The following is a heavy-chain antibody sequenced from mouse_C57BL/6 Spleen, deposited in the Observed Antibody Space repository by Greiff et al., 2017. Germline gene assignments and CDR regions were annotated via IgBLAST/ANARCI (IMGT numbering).Heavy chain of an antibody. V-gene: IGHV1-5*01. J-gene: IGHJ4*01. CDR1: GYTFTSYW. D-gene: IGHD2-1*01. CDR3: NGNYAMDY. CDR2: IYPGNSDT. Sequence: EVQLQQSGTVLARPGASVKMSCKTSGYTFTSYWMHWVKQRPGQGLEWIGAIYPGNSDTSYNQKFKGKDKLTAVTSASTAYMELSSLTNEDSAVYYCNGNYAMDYWGQGTSVTVSS.